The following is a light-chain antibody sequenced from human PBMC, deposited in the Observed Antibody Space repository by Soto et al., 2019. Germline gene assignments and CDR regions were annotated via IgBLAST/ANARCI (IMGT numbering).Light chain of an antibody. CDR1: QSVTANY. Sequence: SVLTQSPGTPSLAPGERATLSCRASQSVTANYLAWYQQKRGQAPRLLIFGASTRATGVPDRFSGSGSGTDFTLTITRLEPEDFAVYYCQHYGTSYSFGQGTKLEIK. CDR2: GAS. J-gene: IGKJ2*03. V-gene: IGKV3-20*01. CDR3: QHYGTSYS.